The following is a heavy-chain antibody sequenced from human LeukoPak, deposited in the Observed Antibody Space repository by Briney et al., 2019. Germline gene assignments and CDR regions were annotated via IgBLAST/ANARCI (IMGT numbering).Heavy chain of an antibody. Sequence: GGSLRLSCAASGFTFSSSGMHWVRQAPGKGLEWVAVISYDGSNKYYADSVKGRFTFSSDNSKNTLYLQMNSLRAEDTAVYYCAKEYCSNSVCHSLDYWGQGTLVTVSS. V-gene: IGHV3-30*18. D-gene: IGHD2-8*01. J-gene: IGHJ4*02. CDR1: GFTFSSSG. CDR3: AKEYCSNSVCHSLDY. CDR2: ISYDGSNK.